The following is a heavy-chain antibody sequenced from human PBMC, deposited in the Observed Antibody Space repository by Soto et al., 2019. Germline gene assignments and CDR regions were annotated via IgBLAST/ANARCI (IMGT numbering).Heavy chain of an antibody. V-gene: IGHV3-30*18. CDR2: ISWDGIAQ. D-gene: IGHD6-19*01. CDR1: GFTFGRYD. J-gene: IGHJ4*02. Sequence: VQLVESGGGLVQPGRSLRLLCEASGFTFGRYDMHWVRQAPGMGLEWVAVISWDGIAQYYGDSVRGRFTISRDNSQSTLYLQMNSLRTEDTAIYYGAKETIPVGGPNYFDYWGQGVLVTVSS. CDR3: AKETIPVGGPNYFDY.